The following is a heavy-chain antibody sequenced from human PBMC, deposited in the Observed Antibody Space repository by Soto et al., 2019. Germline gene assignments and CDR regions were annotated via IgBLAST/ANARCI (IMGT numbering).Heavy chain of an antibody. D-gene: IGHD2-2*01. J-gene: IGHJ6*02. CDR1: GGSISSGGYY. CDR3: ARSRRSYCSSTSCSHGMDV. Sequence: SETLSLTCTVSGGSISSGGYYWSWIRQRPGKGLEWIGYIYYSGSTYYNPSLKSPVTISVDTSKNQLSLKLSSVTAADTAVYYCARSRRSYCSSTSCSHGMDVWGQGITVTVSS. V-gene: IGHV4-31*01. CDR2: IYYSGST.